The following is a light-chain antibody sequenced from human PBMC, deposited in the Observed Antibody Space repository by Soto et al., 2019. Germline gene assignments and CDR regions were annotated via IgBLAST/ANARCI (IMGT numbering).Light chain of an antibody. V-gene: IGKV3-20*01. Sequence: EIVLTQSPGTLSLSPGERATLSCRASQSVSSSYLAWYQQKPGQAPRLLIYGASSRATGIPDRFSGSGSGQDFTLTISRLEPKDFAVYYCQQYGSSPLTFGGGTKVEIK. CDR3: QQYGSSPLT. J-gene: IGKJ4*01. CDR1: QSVSSSY. CDR2: GAS.